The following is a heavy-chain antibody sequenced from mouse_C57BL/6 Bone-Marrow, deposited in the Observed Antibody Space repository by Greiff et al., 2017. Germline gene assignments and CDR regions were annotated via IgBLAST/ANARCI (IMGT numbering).Heavy chain of an antibody. D-gene: IGHD1-1*01. CDR3: ATRVVATNDY. Sequence: EVQLVESGGDLVKPGGSLKLSCAASGFTFSSYGMSWVRQTPDKRLEWVATISSGGSYTYYPDSVKGRITLTKDNAKNTLYLQMSSLKAEDAVMYCGATRVVATNDYWGQGTTLTVSS. CDR1: GFTFSSYG. J-gene: IGHJ2*01. CDR2: ISSGGSYT. V-gene: IGHV5-6*01.